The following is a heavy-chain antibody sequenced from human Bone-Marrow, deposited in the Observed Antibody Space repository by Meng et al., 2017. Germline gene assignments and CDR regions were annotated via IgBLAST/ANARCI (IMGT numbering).Heavy chain of an antibody. V-gene: IGHV4-34*01. Sequence: QVQLQQWGAGLLKPSETLSLTCAVYGGSFSGYYWSWIRQPPGKGLEWIGEINHSGSTNYNPSLKSLVTISVDTSKNQFSLKLSSVTAADTAVYYCARVGYSGSRVTSYYFDYWGQGTLVTVSS. CDR2: INHSGST. D-gene: IGHD1-26*01. CDR1: GGSFSGYY. CDR3: ARVGYSGSRVTSYYFDY. J-gene: IGHJ4*02.